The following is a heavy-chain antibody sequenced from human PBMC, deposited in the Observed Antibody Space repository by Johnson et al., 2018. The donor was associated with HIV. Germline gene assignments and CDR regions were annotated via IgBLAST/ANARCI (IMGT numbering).Heavy chain of an antibody. Sequence: MMLVESGGGLVQPGGSLRLSCAASGFSFDSHAINWVRQAPGKGLQWVSAISYSDGRTYYADSVKGRFTISRDGSKNTLFLQMNSLRAEDTAVYYCTTAKWLLGAFDIWGQGTMVTVSS. J-gene: IGHJ3*02. V-gene: IGHV3-23*04. D-gene: IGHD3-22*01. CDR2: ISYSDGRT. CDR1: GFSFDSHA. CDR3: TTAKWLLGAFDI.